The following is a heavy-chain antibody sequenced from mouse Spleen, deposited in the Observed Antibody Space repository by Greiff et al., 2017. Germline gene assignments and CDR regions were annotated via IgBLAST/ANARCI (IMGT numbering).Heavy chain of an antibody. Sequence: VQLQQSGAELVKPGASVKISCKASGYSFTSYCIHWVKQRPGQGLEWIGWIYPGSGNTNYNEKFKGKATLTADTSSSTAYMQLSSLTSEDSAVYYCARTVVRETTTWAMDYWGQGTSVTVSS. J-gene: IGHJ4*01. CDR3: ARTVVRETTTWAMDY. CDR1: GYSFTSYC. V-gene: IGHV1-66*01. D-gene: IGHD1-1*01. CDR2: IYPGSGNT.